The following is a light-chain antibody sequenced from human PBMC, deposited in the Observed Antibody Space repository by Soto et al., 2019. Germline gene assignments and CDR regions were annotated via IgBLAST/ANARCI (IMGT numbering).Light chain of an antibody. CDR3: KSYAGSNTYV. CDR2: EVV. CDR1: KNDIGVYDF. Sequence: QAALTQPPSASGSPGQSVTISCTGTKNDIGVYDFVSWYQHHPGKAPRLIIYEVVQRPSGVPDRFSGSKSGNTASLTVSGLQDADEADYFCKSYAGSNTYVLGSGTKVTV. J-gene: IGLJ1*01. V-gene: IGLV2-8*01.